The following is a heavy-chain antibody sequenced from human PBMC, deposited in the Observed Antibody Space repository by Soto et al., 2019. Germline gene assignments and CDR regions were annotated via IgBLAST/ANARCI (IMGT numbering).Heavy chain of an antibody. Sequence: PSETLSLTCTVSGGSISSYYWSWIRQPPGKGLEWIGYIYYSGSTNYNPSLKSRVTISVDTSKNQFSLKLSSVTAADTAVYYCARDVGGSGSYYNAPYYFDYWGQGTLVTVSS. D-gene: IGHD3-10*01. J-gene: IGHJ4*02. V-gene: IGHV4-59*01. CDR3: ARDVGGSGSYYNAPYYFDY. CDR2: IYYSGST. CDR1: GGSISSYY.